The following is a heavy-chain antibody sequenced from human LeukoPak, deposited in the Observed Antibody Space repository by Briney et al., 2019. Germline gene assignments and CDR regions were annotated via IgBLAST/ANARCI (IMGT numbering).Heavy chain of an antibody. J-gene: IGHJ4*02. CDR2: IKQDGSEK. V-gene: IGHV3-7*01. Sequence: GGSPRLSCAASGFTLSSYWMSWVRQAPGKGLEWVANIKQDGSEKYYVDSVKGRFAISRDNAKNSLCLQMNSLRAEDTAVYYCARDGDVSGYSDWGQGTLVTVSS. CDR1: GFTLSSYW. CDR3: ARDGDVSGYSD. D-gene: IGHD3-22*01.